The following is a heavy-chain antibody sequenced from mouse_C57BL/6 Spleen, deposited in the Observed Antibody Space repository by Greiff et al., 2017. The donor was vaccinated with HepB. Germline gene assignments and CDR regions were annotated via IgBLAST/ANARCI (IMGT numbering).Heavy chain of an antibody. CDR2: ISYDGSN. CDR3: ARGPASYYGSSHWYFDV. CDR1: GYSITSGYY. Sequence: DVKLVESGPGLVKPSQSLSLTCSVTGYSITSGYYWNWIRQFPGNKLEWMGYISYDGSNNYNPSLKNRISITRDTSKNQFFLKLNSVTTEDTATYYCARGPASYYGSSHWYFDVWGTGTTVTVSS. V-gene: IGHV3-6*01. J-gene: IGHJ1*03. D-gene: IGHD1-1*01.